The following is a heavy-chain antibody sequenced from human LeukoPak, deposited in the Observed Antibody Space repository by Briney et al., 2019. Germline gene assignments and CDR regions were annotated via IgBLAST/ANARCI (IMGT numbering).Heavy chain of an antibody. CDR3: AREVVGAGGFDY. D-gene: IGHD1-26*01. V-gene: IGHV4-59*01. CDR1: GGSISSYY. Sequence: PSETLSLTCTVSGGSISSYYWSWIRQPPGKGLEWIGYIYYSGSTNYNPSLKSRVTIPVDTSKNQFSLKLSSVTAADTAVYYCAREVVGAGGFDYWGQGTLVTVSS. CDR2: IYYSGST. J-gene: IGHJ4*02.